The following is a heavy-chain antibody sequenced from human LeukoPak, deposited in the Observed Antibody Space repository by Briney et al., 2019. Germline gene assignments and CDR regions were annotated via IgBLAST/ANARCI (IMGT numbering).Heavy chain of an antibody. CDR1: GXTFSSYS. CDR3: ARDQRYSSSSDY. J-gene: IGHJ4*02. Sequence: GGSLRLSCAASGXTFSSYSMNWVRQAPGKGLEWVSSISSSSSYIYYADSVKGRFTISRDNAKNSLYLQMNSLRAEDTAVYYCARDQRYSSSSDYWGQGTLVTVSS. CDR2: ISSSSSYI. V-gene: IGHV3-21*01. D-gene: IGHD6-13*01.